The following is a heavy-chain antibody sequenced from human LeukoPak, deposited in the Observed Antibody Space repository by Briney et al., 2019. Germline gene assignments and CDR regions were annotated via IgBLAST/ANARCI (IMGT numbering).Heavy chain of an antibody. Sequence: SETLSLTCTVSGGSISSYYWSLIRRPPGKGLEWIGYIYYSGSTNYNPSLKSRVTISVDTSKNQFSLKLSSVTAADTAVYYCARDGRDGYNLLDYWGQGTLVTVSS. CDR1: GGSISSYY. V-gene: IGHV4-59*01. CDR2: IYYSGST. J-gene: IGHJ4*02. D-gene: IGHD5-24*01. CDR3: ARDGRDGYNLLDY.